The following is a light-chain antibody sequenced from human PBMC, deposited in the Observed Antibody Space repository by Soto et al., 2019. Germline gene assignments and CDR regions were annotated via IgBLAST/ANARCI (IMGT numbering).Light chain of an antibody. CDR2: GAS. V-gene: IGKV3-20*01. CDR1: QSVSSSY. J-gene: IGKJ1*01. Sequence: EMVLTQSPGTLSLSPGERATLSCRASQSVSSSYLAWYQQKPGQAPRLLIYGASSRATGIPDRFSGSGSGTDFTLTISRLEPEDFAVYYCQQYGSSPLVTFGQGTKVEIK. CDR3: QQYGSSPLVT.